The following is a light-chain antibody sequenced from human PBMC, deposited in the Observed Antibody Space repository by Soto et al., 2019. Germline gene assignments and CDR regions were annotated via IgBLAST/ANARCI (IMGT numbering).Light chain of an antibody. CDR3: MLSDTGARPVV. CDR1: PGDVTSGHW. V-gene: IGLV7-46*01. CDR2: DTS. Sequence: QAVVTQQPSLTVSPGGTVTLTCRSSPGDVTSGHWPYWFQQKPGQAPRTLIFDTSNKHSWTPARFSGSLLGGKAALTLSCAPPEDEADDYCMLSDTGARPVVFGGGTQLTVL. J-gene: IGLJ2*01.